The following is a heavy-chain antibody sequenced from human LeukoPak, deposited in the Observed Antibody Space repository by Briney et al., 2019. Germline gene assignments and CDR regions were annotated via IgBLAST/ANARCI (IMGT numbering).Heavy chain of an antibody. D-gene: IGHD5-12*01. Sequence: ASVKVSCKASGYTFTGYYMHWVRQAPGQGLEWMGWINPNSGGTNYAQKFQGRVTMTRDTSISTAYMELSRLRSDDTAVYYCARVLDWLRFPFDYWGQETLVTVSS. V-gene: IGHV1-2*02. J-gene: IGHJ4*02. CDR1: GYTFTGYY. CDR3: ARVLDWLRFPFDY. CDR2: INPNSGGT.